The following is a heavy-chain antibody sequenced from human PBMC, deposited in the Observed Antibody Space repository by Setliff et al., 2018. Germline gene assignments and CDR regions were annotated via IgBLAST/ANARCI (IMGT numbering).Heavy chain of an antibody. CDR2: ISYSGTA. CDR3: ARLPKIVSGYDGSHYDYYMDV. CDR1: GDSISDISYY. V-gene: IGHV4-39*01. J-gene: IGHJ6*03. Sequence: PSETLSLTCTISGDSISDISYYWGFIRQSPGKGPEWIGIISYSGTAYYNPSLESRVTMIVDTSKNQFSLRLISVTAADTAVYYCARLPKIVSGYDGSHYDYYMDVWGKGTTVTVSS. D-gene: IGHD3-9*01.